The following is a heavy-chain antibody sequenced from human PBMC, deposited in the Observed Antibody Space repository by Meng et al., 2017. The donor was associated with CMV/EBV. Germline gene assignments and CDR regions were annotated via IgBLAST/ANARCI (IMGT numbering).Heavy chain of an antibody. J-gene: IGHJ5*02. V-gene: IGHV4-34*01. Sequence: SLPCSVYGGSFRGYYWSWSRQPTGKGLEWIGEINHSGSTNYNPSLKSRVTISVDTSKNQFSLKLSSVTAADTAVYYCARFGELEWFDPWGQGTLVTVSS. CDR3: ARFGELEWFDP. D-gene: IGHD3-10*01. CDR2: INHSGST. CDR1: GGSFRGYY.